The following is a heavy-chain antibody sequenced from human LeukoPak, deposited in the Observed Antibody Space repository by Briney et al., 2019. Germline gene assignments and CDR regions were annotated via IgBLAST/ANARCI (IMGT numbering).Heavy chain of an antibody. V-gene: IGHV4-59*12. CDR1: GGSINSYY. J-gene: IGHJ4*02. CDR2: IYYSGST. D-gene: IGHD2/OR15-2a*01. CDR3: ARGSLGGFLAADLQD. Sequence: SETLSLTCTVSGGSINSYYWTWIRQPPGKGLEWIGYIYYSGSTNYNPSLKSRVTISVDTSKNQFSLQLNSVTPEDTAVYYCARGSLGGFLAADLQDWGQGTLVTVSS.